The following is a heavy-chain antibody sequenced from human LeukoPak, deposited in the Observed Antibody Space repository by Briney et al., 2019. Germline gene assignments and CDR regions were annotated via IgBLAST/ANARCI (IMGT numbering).Heavy chain of an antibody. CDR3: ASRGCGSGSVCSDY. D-gene: IGHD3-10*01. V-gene: IGHV3-11*01. CDR2: ISSSGSTK. Sequence: GGSLRLSCAASGFTFSDYYMSYIRQAPGKGLEWVSYISSSGSTKYYADSVKGRFTISRDNAKNSLYLQMNSLRAEDTAVYYCASRGCGSGSVCSDYWGQGTLVTVSS. CDR1: GFTFSDYY. J-gene: IGHJ4*02.